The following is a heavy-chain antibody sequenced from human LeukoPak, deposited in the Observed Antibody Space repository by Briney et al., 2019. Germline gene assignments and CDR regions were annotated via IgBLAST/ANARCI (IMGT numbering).Heavy chain of an antibody. J-gene: IGHJ6*02. CDR3: ARERPGLGMDV. D-gene: IGHD2-2*01. Sequence: SETLSLTCTVSGGSISSYYWSWIRPPPGKGLEWIGYIYYSGSTNYNPSLKSRVTISVDTSKNQFSLKLSSVTAADTAVYYCARERPGLGMDVWGQGTTVTVSS. V-gene: IGHV4-59*01. CDR2: IYYSGST. CDR1: GGSISSYY.